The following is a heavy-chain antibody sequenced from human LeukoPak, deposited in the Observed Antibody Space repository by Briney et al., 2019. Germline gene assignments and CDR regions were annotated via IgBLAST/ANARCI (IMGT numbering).Heavy chain of an antibody. Sequence: ASVKVSCKASGYTFTSYDINWVRQATGQGLEWMGWMNPNSGNTGYAQKFQGRVTMTRNTSISTAYMELSSLRSEDTAVYYCARANWIDILTGPNWFDPWGQGTLVTVSS. J-gene: IGHJ5*02. CDR2: MNPNSGNT. CDR1: GYTFTSYD. D-gene: IGHD3-9*01. V-gene: IGHV1-8*01. CDR3: ARANWIDILTGPNWFDP.